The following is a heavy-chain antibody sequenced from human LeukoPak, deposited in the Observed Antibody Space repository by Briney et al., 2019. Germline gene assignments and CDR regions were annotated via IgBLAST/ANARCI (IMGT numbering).Heavy chain of an antibody. V-gene: IGHV3-30*03. D-gene: IGHD4-17*01. CDR2: ISYDGSNK. Sequence: GGSLRLSCAASGFTFSRYSMHWVRQAPGKGLEWVAVISYDGSNKYYADSVKGRFTISRDNAKNSLYLQMNSLRAEDTAVYYCARSDTVTTQTDYWGQGTLVTVSS. CDR3: ARSDTVTTQTDY. J-gene: IGHJ4*02. CDR1: GFTFSRYS.